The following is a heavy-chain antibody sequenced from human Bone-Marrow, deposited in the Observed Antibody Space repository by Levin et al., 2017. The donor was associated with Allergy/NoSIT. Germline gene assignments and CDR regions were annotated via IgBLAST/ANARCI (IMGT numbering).Heavy chain of an antibody. Sequence: SETLSLTCAVYGGSLNGYYWSWIRQAPGKGLEWIGEIYHSGDTKYNPSLKSRVTISLDTSKNQFSLKLSSVTAADTAVYFCAKIRDDYLPYDGFDGWGQGTAVTVSS. CDR2: IYHSGDT. CDR3: AKIRDDYLPYDGFDG. D-gene: IGHD5-24*01. V-gene: IGHV4-34*01. CDR1: GGSLNGYY. J-gene: IGHJ3*01.